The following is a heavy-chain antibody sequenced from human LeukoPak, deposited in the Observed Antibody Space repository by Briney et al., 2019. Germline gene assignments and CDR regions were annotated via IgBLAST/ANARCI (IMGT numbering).Heavy chain of an antibody. D-gene: IGHD3-22*01. J-gene: IGHJ4*02. CDR3: ARRGSSGYYYIFDY. Sequence: GESLKISCKSSGYTFTNFWIAWVRQLPGKGLEWMGMIYPGDSDTRYSPTFQGQVTIPADKSISTAYLQWSGLKASDTAMYYCARRGSSGYYYIFDYWGQGALVTVSS. CDR1: GYTFTNFW. CDR2: IYPGDSDT. V-gene: IGHV5-51*01.